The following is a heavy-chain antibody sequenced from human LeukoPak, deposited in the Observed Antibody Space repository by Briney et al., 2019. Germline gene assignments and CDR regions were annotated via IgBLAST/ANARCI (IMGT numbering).Heavy chain of an antibody. CDR3: ARGLGWFLD. D-gene: IGHD6-19*01. V-gene: IGHV4-59*01. J-gene: IGHJ4*02. CDR1: DGSISINY. Sequence: SETLSLTCTVSDGSISINYWTWILQPPGKGLEWIGNIYFRGSTNYNPSLKSRVTISGDTSKNQVSLQLTSVTAADTAVYYCARGLGWFLDWGQGTLVTASS. CDR2: IYFRGST.